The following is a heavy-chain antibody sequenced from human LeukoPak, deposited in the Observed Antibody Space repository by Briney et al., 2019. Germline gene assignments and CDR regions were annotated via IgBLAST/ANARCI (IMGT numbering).Heavy chain of an antibody. V-gene: IGHV4-34*01. J-gene: IGHJ6*03. CDR3: ARHGYCSSTSCYTRYYMDV. CDR1: GGSFSGYY. D-gene: IGHD2-2*02. CDR2: INHSGST. Sequence: SETLSLTCAVYGGSFSGYYWSWIRQPPGKGLEWIGEINHSGSTNYNPSLKSRVTISVDTSKNQFSLKLSSVTAADTAVYYCARHGYCSSTSCYTRYYMDVWGKGTTVTVSS.